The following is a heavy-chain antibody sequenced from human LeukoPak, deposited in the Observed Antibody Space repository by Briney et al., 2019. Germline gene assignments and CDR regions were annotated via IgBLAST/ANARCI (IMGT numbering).Heavy chain of an antibody. D-gene: IGHD3-22*01. Sequence: GGSLRLSCAASGFTFSSYGMHWVRQAPGKGLEWVAVISYDGSNKYYADSVKGRFTIPRDNSKNTLYLQMNSLRAEDTAVYYCAKDTPSHYYDSSGYPEFDPWGQGTLVTVSS. CDR3: AKDTPSHYYDSSGYPEFDP. CDR1: GFTFSSYG. CDR2: ISYDGSNK. V-gene: IGHV3-30*18. J-gene: IGHJ5*02.